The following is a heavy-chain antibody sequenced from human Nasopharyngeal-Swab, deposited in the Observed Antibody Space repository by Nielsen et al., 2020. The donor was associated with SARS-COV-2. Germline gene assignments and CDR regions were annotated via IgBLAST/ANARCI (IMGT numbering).Heavy chain of an antibody. CDR2: IYPGDSDT. J-gene: IGHJ3*02. CDR1: GYSFTSYW. V-gene: IGHV5-51*01. D-gene: IGHD3-22*01. Sequence: GESLKISCKGSGYSFTSYWIGWVRQLPGKGLEWMGIIYPGDSDTRYSPSFQGQVTISADKSISTAYLQWSSLKASDTAMYYCARRRYYDSSGYYHKSAFDIWGQGTMVTVSS. CDR3: ARRRYYDSSGYYHKSAFDI.